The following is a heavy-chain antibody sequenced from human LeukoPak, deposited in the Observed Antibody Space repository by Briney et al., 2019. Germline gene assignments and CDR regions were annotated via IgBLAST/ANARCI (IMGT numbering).Heavy chain of an antibody. D-gene: IGHD3-10*01. V-gene: IGHV4-59*08. CDR2: IYYSGST. Sequence: PSETLSLTCTVSGGSISSYYWSWIRQPPGKGLEWIGYIYYSGSTNYNPSLKSRVTISVDTSKNQFSLKLSSVTVADTAVYYCARRNNYYGSGSPYFDYWGQGTLVTVSS. CDR1: GGSISSYY. J-gene: IGHJ4*02. CDR3: ARRNNYYGSGSPYFDY.